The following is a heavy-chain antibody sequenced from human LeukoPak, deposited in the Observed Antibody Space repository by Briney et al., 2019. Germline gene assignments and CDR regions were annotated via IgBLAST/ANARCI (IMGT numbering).Heavy chain of an antibody. D-gene: IGHD5-18*01. CDR2: IIPILGIA. CDR3: ARAGYSYGFGFDY. J-gene: IGHJ4*02. CDR1: GYTFTGYY. V-gene: IGHV1-69*04. Sequence: SVKVSCKASGYTFTGYYMHWVRQAPGQGLEWMGRIIPILGIANYAQRFQGRVTITADKSTSTAYMELSSLRSEDTAVYYCARAGYSYGFGFDYWGQGTLVTVSS.